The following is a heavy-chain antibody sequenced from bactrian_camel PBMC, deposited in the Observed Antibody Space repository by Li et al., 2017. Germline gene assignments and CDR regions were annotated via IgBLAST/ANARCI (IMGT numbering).Heavy chain of an antibody. CDR3: AGDWRPWGYNCPVSPADYRY. Sequence: HVQLVESGGGSVQVGGSLTLSCAVSGNGDGSGYWCTGWFRQAPGQEREGVAAIYSGDGSAIYTDSAKGRFTISRDAIKSTVLYLQMNSLNPEDTAMYYCAGDWRPWGYNCPVSPADYRYWGQGTQVTVS. CDR1: GNGDGSGYWC. V-gene: IGHV3S63*01. CDR2: IYSGDGSA. D-gene: IGHD1*01. J-gene: IGHJ4*01.